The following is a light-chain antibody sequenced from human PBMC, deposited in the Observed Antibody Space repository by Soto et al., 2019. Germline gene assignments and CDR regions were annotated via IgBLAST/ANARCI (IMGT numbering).Light chain of an antibody. J-gene: IGKJ1*01. CDR3: QQYNIYSWA. CDR2: KAS. Sequence: DIQMPQSPSTLSASVGDRVTITCRASESISTWLAWYQQKPGKAPNLLIYKASSLESGVPSRFSGSGSWTEFTLTISSLQPDDFATYYCQQYNIYSWAFGQGTKVDIK. CDR1: ESISTW. V-gene: IGKV1-5*03.